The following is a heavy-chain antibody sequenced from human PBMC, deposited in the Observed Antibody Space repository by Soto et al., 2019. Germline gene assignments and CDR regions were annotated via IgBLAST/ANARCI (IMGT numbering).Heavy chain of an antibody. CDR2: INTDGSST. D-gene: IGHD3-10*01. CDR3: AKRGVDTFGLSY. V-gene: IGHV3-74*01. J-gene: IGHJ4*02. CDR1: GFTFSSFW. Sequence: SLRLSCAVSGFTFSSFWMHWVHQAPGEGLVWVSRINTDGSSTSYADSVKGRFTISRDNAKNTLYLQMNSLRVEDTAMYYCAKRGVDTFGLSYWGQGTLVTVSS.